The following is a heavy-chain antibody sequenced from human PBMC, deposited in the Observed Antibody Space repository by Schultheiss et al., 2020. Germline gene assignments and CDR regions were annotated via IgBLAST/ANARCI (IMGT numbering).Heavy chain of an antibody. CDR2: IYYSGST. V-gene: IGHV4-4*02. CDR3: ARVRDSNWFDP. CDR1: GGSISSSNW. Sequence: SETLSLTCTVSGGSISSSNWWSWVRQPPGKGLEWIGSIYYSGSTYYNPSLKSRVTISVDTSKNQFSLKLSSVTAADTAVYYCARVRDSNWFDPWGQGTLVTVSS. J-gene: IGHJ5*02. D-gene: IGHD3-10*01.